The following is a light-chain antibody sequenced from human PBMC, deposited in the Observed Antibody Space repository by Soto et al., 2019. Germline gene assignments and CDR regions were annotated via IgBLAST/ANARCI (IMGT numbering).Light chain of an antibody. CDR3: QQYGSSPFT. Sequence: EVVLTQSPAILSLSPGERSTLSCMASQSVSISLAWYQQKPGQAPRLLIYGAYSRATGITDRFSGSGSGTDFTLTISRLEPEDFAVYYCQQYGSSPFTFGPGTKVDIK. V-gene: IGKV3-20*01. J-gene: IGKJ3*01. CDR2: GAY. CDR1: QSVSIS.